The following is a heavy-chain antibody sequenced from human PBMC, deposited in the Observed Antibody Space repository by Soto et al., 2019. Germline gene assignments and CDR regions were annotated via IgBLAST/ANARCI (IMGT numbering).Heavy chain of an antibody. CDR3: AKDPVRGSDSSGINWFDP. CDR2: ISYDGSNK. D-gene: IGHD3-22*01. V-gene: IGHV3-30*04. J-gene: IGHJ5*02. Sequence: GGSLRLCCAACGFTFSSYAMHWVRQAPGKGLEWVAVISYDGSNKYYADSVKGRFTISRDNSKNTLYLQMNSLRAEDTAVYYCAKDPVRGSDSSGINWFDPWGQGTLVTVSS. CDR1: GFTFSSYA.